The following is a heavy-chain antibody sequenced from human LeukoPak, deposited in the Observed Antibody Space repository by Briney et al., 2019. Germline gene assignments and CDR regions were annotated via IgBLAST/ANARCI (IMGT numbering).Heavy chain of an antibody. CDR2: ISGSGGST. D-gene: IGHD2-15*01. Sequence: PGGSLRLSCMHTGFSFSGDAMCWVPQAPGKGLEWVSRISGSGGSTYYADSAKGRFTISRDNSKNTLYLQMNSLRVEDTAVYYCAKDRGRTWVQVANWGQGTLVTVSS. J-gene: IGHJ4*02. CDR3: AKDRGRTWVQVAN. V-gene: IGHV3-23*01. CDR1: GFSFSGDA.